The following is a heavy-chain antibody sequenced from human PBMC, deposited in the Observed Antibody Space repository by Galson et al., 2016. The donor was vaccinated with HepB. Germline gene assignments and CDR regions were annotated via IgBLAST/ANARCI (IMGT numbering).Heavy chain of an antibody. CDR2: ISYDGSNK. V-gene: IGHV3-30*18. D-gene: IGHD6-13*01. CDR3: AKDKGAAAGLFDY. Sequence: SLRLSCAASGFTFSRYGMHWVRQAPGKGLEWVAVISYDGSNKYYADSVKGRSTISRDNSKNTLYLQMNSLRAEDTAVYYYAKDKGAAAGLFDYWGQGTLVTVSS. CDR1: GFTFSRYG. J-gene: IGHJ4*02.